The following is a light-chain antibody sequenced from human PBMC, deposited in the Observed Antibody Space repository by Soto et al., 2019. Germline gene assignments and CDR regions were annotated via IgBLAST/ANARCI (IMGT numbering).Light chain of an antibody. Sequence: QSVLTQPPSASGSPGQSVTISCTGTSSDVGGYTYVSWYQQHPDKAPKLIIYEVTKRPSGVPDRFSGSKSGSTASLTVSGLQAEDEADYYCSSYAGNDNVVFGGGTKLTVL. CDR3: SSYAGNDNVV. CDR1: SSDVGGYTY. CDR2: EVT. J-gene: IGLJ2*01. V-gene: IGLV2-8*01.